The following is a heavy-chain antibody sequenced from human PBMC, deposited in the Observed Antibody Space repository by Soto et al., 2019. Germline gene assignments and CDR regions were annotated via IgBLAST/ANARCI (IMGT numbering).Heavy chain of an antibody. CDR3: ARKVVYYGSGSYRNIGRLLD. CDR2: MYHTGTT. D-gene: IGHD3-10*01. Sequence: SETLSLTCAVSGGSISSGGYSWSWIRQPPGKGLEWIGYMYHTGTTNYNPSLKSRVTISVDTSKNQFSLKLSSVTAADTAVYYCARKVVYYGSGSYRNIGRLLDWGQGTLVTVSS. J-gene: IGHJ4*02. V-gene: IGHV4-30-2*01. CDR1: GGSISSGGYS.